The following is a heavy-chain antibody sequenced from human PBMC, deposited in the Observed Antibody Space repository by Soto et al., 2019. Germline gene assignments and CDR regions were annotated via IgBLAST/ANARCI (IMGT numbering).Heavy chain of an antibody. V-gene: IGHV4-31*03. CDR3: ARSHRGWSGGRKDYYGMDV. J-gene: IGHJ6*02. D-gene: IGHD2-15*01. CDR2: IYYSGST. Sequence: SETLSLTCTVSGGSISSGCYYWSWIRQHPGKGLEWIGYIYYSGSTYYNPSLKSRVTISVKTSRNQLSLKLSSVTAADTAVYYGARSHRGWSGGRKDYYGMDVWGQGTTVTVSS. CDR1: GGSISSGCYY.